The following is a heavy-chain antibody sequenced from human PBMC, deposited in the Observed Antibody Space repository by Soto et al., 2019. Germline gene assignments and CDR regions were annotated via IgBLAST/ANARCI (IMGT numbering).Heavy chain of an antibody. CDR2: ISAYNGNT. J-gene: IGHJ5*02. D-gene: IGHD6-13*01. V-gene: IGHV1-18*04. CDR1: GYTFTSYG. Sequence: QVQLVQSGAEVKKPGASVKVSCKASGYTFTSYGISWVRQAPGQGLEWMGWISAYNGNTNYAQKLQGRVTMTTDTSTSTAYTELRSLRSDDTAVYYCAREIAAAGTGGAWFDPWGQGTLVTVSS. CDR3: AREIAAAGTGGAWFDP.